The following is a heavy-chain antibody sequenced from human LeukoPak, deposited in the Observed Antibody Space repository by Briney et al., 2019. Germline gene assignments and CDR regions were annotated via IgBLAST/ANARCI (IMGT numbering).Heavy chain of an antibody. Sequence: GASVKVSCKASGYTFTGYYMHWVRQAPGQGLEWMGWINPNSGVTNYAQKFQGRVTMTRDTSISTAYMELSRLRSDNTAVYYCARAAAKNYFDYWGQGTLVTVSS. V-gene: IGHV1-2*02. D-gene: IGHD2-2*01. J-gene: IGHJ4*02. CDR2: INPNSGVT. CDR3: ARAAAKNYFDY. CDR1: GYTFTGYY.